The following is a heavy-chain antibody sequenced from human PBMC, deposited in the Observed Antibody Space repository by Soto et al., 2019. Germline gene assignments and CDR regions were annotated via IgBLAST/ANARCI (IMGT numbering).Heavy chain of an antibody. CDR2: IVVGSGNT. Sequence: SVKVSCKASGFTFTSSAVQWVRQARGQRLEWIGWIVVGSGNTNYAQKFQERVTITRDMSTSTAYMELSSLRSDDTAVYYCARDPDYITGTTPSSERHDYWAQGTLVTVSS. CDR1: GFTFTSSA. V-gene: IGHV1-58*01. CDR3: ARDPDYITGTTPSSERHDY. D-gene: IGHD1-20*01. J-gene: IGHJ4*02.